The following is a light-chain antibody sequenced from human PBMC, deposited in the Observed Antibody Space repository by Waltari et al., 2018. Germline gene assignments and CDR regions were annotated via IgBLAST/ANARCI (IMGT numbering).Light chain of an antibody. Sequence: DIVMSQSPVSLALSLRARSAINCKSSQSVLYSSNNKNYLAWYQQKPGQPPKLLIYWASTRESGVPDRFSGSGSGTDFTLTISSLQAEDVAVYYCQQYYSTPAFGGGTKVEIK. CDR3: QQYYSTPA. J-gene: IGKJ4*01. CDR1: QSVLYSSNNKNY. CDR2: WAS. V-gene: IGKV4-1*01.